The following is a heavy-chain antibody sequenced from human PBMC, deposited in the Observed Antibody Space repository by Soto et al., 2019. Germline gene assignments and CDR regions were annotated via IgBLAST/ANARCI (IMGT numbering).Heavy chain of an antibody. Sequence: QVQLVESGGGVVQPGRSLRLSCSASGFAFSTYGMHWVRQAPGKGLEWVTDIWYDGSNEYYADSVKGRFTISRDNSKNTLYLQMNSLRAEDTAVYYCARGGGSGSSFVGYYYYTLDVWGQGTTVTVSS. CDR1: GFAFSTYG. V-gene: IGHV3-33*01. D-gene: IGHD1-26*01. J-gene: IGHJ6*02. CDR3: ARGGGSGSSFVGYYYYTLDV. CDR2: IWYDGSNE.